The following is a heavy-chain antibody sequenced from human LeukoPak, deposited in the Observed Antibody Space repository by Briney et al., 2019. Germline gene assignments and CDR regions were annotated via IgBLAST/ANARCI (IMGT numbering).Heavy chain of an antibody. D-gene: IGHD3-10*01. CDR3: ARQVRSMVRGVLGWFDP. Sequence: SETLSLTCTVSGGSISSYDWSWIRQPPGKGLEWIGHIYYSGSTNYNPSLKSRVTISVDTSKNQFSLKLSSVTAADTAVYYCARQVRSMVRGVLGWFDPWGQGTLVTVSS. CDR2: IYYSGST. V-gene: IGHV4-59*08. J-gene: IGHJ5*02. CDR1: GGSISSYD.